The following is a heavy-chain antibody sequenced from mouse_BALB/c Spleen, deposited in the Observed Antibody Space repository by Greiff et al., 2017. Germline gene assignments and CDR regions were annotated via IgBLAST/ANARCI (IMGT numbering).Heavy chain of an antibody. CDR1: GYSITSDYA. V-gene: IGHV3-2*02. CDR3: ARVDWDDCDD. CDR2: ISYSGST. J-gene: IGHJ2*01. D-gene: IGHD4-1*01. Sequence: EVMLVESGPGLVTPSQSLSLTCTVTGYSITSDYAWNWLRQFPGNKLEWMGYISYSGSTSYNPSLKSRISITRDTSKNQFFLQLNSVTTEDTATYYCARVDWDDCDDWGQGTTLTVSS.